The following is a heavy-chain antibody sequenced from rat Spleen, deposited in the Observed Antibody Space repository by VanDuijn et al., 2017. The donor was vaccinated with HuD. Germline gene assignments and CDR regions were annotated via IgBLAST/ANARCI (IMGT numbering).Heavy chain of an antibody. CDR3: ARPSYGYPFAY. CDR2: ITYDGSGT. V-gene: IGHV5-7*01. D-gene: IGHD1-7*01. CDR1: GFTFSNYG. J-gene: IGHJ3*01. Sequence: EVHLVESGGDLVQPGRSLKLSCAASGFTFSNYGMAWVRQAPKKGLEWVATITYDGSGTYYRDSVKGRFTISRDNAKTTLYLQMDSLRSEDTATYYCARPSYGYPFAYWGQGTLVTVSS.